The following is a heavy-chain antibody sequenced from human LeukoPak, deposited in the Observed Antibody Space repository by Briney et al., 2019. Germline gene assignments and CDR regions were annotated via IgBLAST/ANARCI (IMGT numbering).Heavy chain of an antibody. Sequence: GRCLRLSCAASGLTVSSYWTASVRHAPGEGLEWVGRIKSKTKGRTPDYAVPVKGRLTISRDDSKNTLYLQMNSLKTEDTAVYSCTTEQGDIVVVPVAGIGWFDTWGQGTLVTVSS. D-gene: IGHD2-2*01. CDR2: IKSKTKGRTP. J-gene: IGHJ5*02. V-gene: IGHV3-15*01. CDR1: GLTVSSYW. CDR3: TTEQGDIVVVPVAGIGWFDT.